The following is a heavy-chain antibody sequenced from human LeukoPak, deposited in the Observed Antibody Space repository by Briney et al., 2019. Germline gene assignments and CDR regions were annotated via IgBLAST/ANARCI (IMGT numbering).Heavy chain of an antibody. CDR1: GFTVSSNY. J-gene: IGHJ6*02. D-gene: IGHD6-19*01. CDR3: AGQWLVLDYYYGMDV. CDR2: IYSGGST. Sequence: GGSLRLSCAASGFTVSSNYMSWVRQAPGKGLEWVSVIYSGGSTYYADSVKGRFTISRDNSKNTLYLQMNSLRAEDTDVYYCAGQWLVLDYYYGMDVWGQGTTVTVSS. V-gene: IGHV3-66*02.